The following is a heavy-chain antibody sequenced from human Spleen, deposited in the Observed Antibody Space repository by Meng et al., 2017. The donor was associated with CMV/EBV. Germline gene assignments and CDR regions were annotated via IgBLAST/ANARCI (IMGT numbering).Heavy chain of an antibody. J-gene: IGHJ4*02. V-gene: IGHV3-23*01. CDR2: ISAIDDST. CDR3: AKTLNGYGGQDY. D-gene: IGHD5-12*01. CDR1: GFTFDSYT. Sequence: LSLTCAASGFTFDSYTMSWVRHSAGKGLECVALISAIDDSTYYADSVKGRFTISRDNSKNMVSLEMHSLRSEDTAIYYCAKTLNGYGGQDYWGQGTLVTVSS.